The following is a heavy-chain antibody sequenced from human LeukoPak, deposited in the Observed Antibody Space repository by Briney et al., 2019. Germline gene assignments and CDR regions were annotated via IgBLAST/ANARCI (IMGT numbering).Heavy chain of an antibody. V-gene: IGHV3-11*01. Sequence: KPGGSLRLSCTASGFIFGDYAMSWIRQAPGKGLEWVSYISSSGSTIYYADSVKGRFTISRDNAKNSLYLQMNSLRAEDTAVYYCASRVGDTADAFDIWGQGTMVTVSS. D-gene: IGHD1-26*01. CDR1: GFIFGDYA. J-gene: IGHJ3*02. CDR2: ISSSGSTI. CDR3: ASRVGDTADAFDI.